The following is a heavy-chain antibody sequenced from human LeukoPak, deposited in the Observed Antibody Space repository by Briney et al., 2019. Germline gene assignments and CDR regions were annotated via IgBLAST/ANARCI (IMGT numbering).Heavy chain of an antibody. D-gene: IGHD4/OR15-4a*01. CDR3: ARVGASLPDAFDV. V-gene: IGHV3-64*01. Sequence: PGGSLRLSCAASGITLSNYAMHWVRQAPGKGLQHVSAISSNGGSTYYANSVKGRFTISRDNSKNTLYLQMGSLRAEDMAVYYCARVGASLPDAFDVWGQGTMVTVSS. CDR1: GITLSNYA. J-gene: IGHJ3*01. CDR2: ISSNGGST.